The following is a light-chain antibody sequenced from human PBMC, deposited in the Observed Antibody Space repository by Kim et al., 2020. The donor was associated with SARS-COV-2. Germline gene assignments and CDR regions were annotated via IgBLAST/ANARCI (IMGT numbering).Light chain of an antibody. J-gene: IGKJ4*01. CDR3: QQYDNLPR. Sequence: SASVGDRVTITCQASQDISNYLNWYQQKPGKAPKLLIYDASNLETGVPSRFSGSGSGTDFTFTISSLQPEDIATYYCQQYDNLPRIGGGTKVDIK. CDR2: DAS. CDR1: QDISNY. V-gene: IGKV1-33*01.